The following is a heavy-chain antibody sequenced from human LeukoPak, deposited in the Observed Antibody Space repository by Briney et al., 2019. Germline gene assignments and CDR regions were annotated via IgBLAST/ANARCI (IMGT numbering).Heavy chain of an antibody. D-gene: IGHD3-22*01. CDR3: ATYYDSSGYYVEDY. CDR1: GGSISSSSYY. CDR2: IYYSGST. J-gene: IGHJ4*02. V-gene: IGHV4-39*01. Sequence: SETLSLTCTVSGGSISSSSYYWGWIRQSPGKGLEWIGSIYYSGSTYYNPSHKSRVTISVDTSKNQFSLKLSSVTAADTAVYYCATYYDSSGYYVEDYWGQGTLVTVSS.